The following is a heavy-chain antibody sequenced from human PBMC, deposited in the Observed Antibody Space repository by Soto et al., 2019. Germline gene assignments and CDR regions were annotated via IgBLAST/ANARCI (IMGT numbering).Heavy chain of an antibody. D-gene: IGHD2-15*01. CDR2: IIPIFGTA. CDR1: GGTFSSYA. Sequence: SVKVSCKASGGTFSSYAISWVRQAPGQGLEWMGGIIPIFGTANYAQKFQGRVTITADESTSTAYMELSSLRSEDTAVYYCASHCSGGSCSILDCFDPWGQGTLVTGSS. J-gene: IGHJ5*02. V-gene: IGHV1-69*13. CDR3: ASHCSGGSCSILDCFDP.